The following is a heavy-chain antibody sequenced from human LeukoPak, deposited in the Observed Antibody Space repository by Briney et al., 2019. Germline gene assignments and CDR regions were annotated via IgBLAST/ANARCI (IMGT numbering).Heavy chain of an antibody. Sequence: PSETLSLTCTVSGGSISSYYWSWIRQPPGKGLEWIGYIYYSRSTNYNPSLKSRVTISVDTSKNQFSLKLSSVTAADTAVYYCASSQRGQWFGEFRTSGIFDYWGQGTLVTVSS. CDR3: ASSQRGQWFGEFRTSGIFDY. D-gene: IGHD3-10*01. CDR1: GGSISSYY. V-gene: IGHV4-59*01. J-gene: IGHJ4*02. CDR2: IYYSRST.